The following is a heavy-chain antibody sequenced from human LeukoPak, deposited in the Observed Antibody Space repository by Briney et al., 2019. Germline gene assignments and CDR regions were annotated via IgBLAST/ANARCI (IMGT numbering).Heavy chain of an antibody. Sequence: SEALSLTCTVAGGSISSYSWRWIRQPPGKGLEWIGLVYDGGSTYYNPSLKSRVTISLDTSKNQVSLNLNSVTSPDTAVYYCARAGPRRDGYNFDCWGQGTLVTVSS. CDR2: VYDGGST. CDR3: ARAGPRRDGYNFDC. CDR1: GGSISSYS. V-gene: IGHV4-59*01. D-gene: IGHD5-24*01. J-gene: IGHJ4*02.